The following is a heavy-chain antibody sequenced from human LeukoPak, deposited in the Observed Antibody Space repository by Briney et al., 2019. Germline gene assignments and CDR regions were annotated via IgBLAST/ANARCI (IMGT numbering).Heavy chain of an antibody. CDR1: GGSXXGYX. J-gene: IGHJ4*02. CDR3: ARHAFASPFAY. Sequence: SETLSLTCAVYGGSXXGYXWXXXXXPPXXXXEWIGEINHSGSTNYNPSLKSRVTISVDTSKNQFSLKLSSVTAADTAVYYCARHAFASPFAYWGQGTLVTVSS. D-gene: IGHD2-21*01. CDR2: INHSGST. V-gene: IGHV4-34*01.